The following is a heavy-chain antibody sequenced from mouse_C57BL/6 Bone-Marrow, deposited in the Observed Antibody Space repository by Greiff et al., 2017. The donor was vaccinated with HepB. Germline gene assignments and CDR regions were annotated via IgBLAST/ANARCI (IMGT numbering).Heavy chain of an antibody. CDR1: GFTFSDAW. CDR2: IRNKANNHAT. CDR3: TGTYYDYDAGFAY. V-gene: IGHV6-6*01. Sequence: EVKVEESGGGLVQPGGSMKLSCAASGFTFSDAWMDWVRQSPEKGLEWVAEIRNKANNHATYYAESVKGRFTISRDDSKSSVYLQMNSLRAEDTGIYYCTGTYYDYDAGFAYWGQGTLVTVSA. D-gene: IGHD2-4*01. J-gene: IGHJ3*01.